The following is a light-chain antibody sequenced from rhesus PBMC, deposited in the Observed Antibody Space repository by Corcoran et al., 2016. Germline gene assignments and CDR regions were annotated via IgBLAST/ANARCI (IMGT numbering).Light chain of an antibody. Sequence: DIQMTQSPSSLSASVGDRVTITCRASQGISTYLNWYQQKPGKAPKRLINAASSLESGVPARFSGSGSGTDFTLTISSLQPEDFATYYCLQYNSNPLTFGGGTKVEIK. V-gene: IGKV1-43*01. CDR2: AAS. CDR3: LQYNSNPLT. J-gene: IGKJ4*01. CDR1: QGISTY.